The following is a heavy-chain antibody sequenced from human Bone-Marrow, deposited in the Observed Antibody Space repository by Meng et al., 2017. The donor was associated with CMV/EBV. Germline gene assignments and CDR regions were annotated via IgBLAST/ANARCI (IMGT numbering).Heavy chain of an antibody. D-gene: IGHD5-12*01. J-gene: IGHJ4*02. CDR1: GFTFSSYS. CDR2: ISSSSSTI. V-gene: IGHV3-48*04. CDR3: ARVLVGGYAEY. Sequence: GEPLKISRAASGFTFSSYSMNWVRQAPGKGLEWVSYISSSSSTIYYADSVKGRFTISRDNAKNSLYLQMNSLRAEDTAVYYCARVLVGGYAEYWGQGTLVTVSS.